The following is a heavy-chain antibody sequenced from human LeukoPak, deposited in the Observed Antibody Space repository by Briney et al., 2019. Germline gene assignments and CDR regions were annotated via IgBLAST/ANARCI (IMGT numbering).Heavy chain of an antibody. CDR3: AKDANYSDSSGFFIPFDY. CDR1: GFAFSRFA. Sequence: GGSLRLSCSASGFAFSRFAMTWVRHLPGKGLDWVSTISGNGHQTYYGDSVKGRFPVSRDNSKNIFYLQMDRLRADDSALYYCAKDANYSDSSGFFIPFDYWGQGTLVTVSS. V-gene: IGHV3-23*01. J-gene: IGHJ4*02. D-gene: IGHD3-22*01. CDR2: ISGNGHQT.